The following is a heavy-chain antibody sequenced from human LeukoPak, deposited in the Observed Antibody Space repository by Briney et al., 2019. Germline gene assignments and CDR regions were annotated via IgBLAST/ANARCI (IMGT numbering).Heavy chain of an antibody. CDR1: GASISTYY. CDR3: ATTPVTNYYYYGLDV. J-gene: IGHJ6*02. CDR2: IHYSGST. D-gene: IGHD4-17*01. V-gene: IGHV4-59*01. Sequence: SETLSLTCTVSGASISTYYWSWIRQPPGKGLEWIGFIHYSGSTNYNPSLKSRVTISVDTSKNHISLNLSSVTAADTAGYYCATTPVTNYYYYGLDVWGQGTTVTVSS.